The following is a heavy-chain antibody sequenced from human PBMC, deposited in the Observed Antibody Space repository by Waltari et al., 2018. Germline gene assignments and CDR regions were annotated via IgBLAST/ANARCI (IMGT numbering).Heavy chain of an antibody. Sequence: QLQLQESGPGLVKPSETLSLTCTVSGGSISSSSYYWGWIRTPPGKGLEWIGSIYYSGSTYDNPSLKSRVTIAVDTSKNQFSLKLSSVTAADTAVYYCARSLYYYDSSGYPDAFDIWGQGTMVTVSS. CDR1: GGSISSSSYY. V-gene: IGHV4-39*07. J-gene: IGHJ3*02. D-gene: IGHD3-22*01. CDR3: ARSLYYYDSSGYPDAFDI. CDR2: IYYSGST.